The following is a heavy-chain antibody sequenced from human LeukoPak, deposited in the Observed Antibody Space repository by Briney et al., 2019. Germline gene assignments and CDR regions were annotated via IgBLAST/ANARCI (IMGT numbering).Heavy chain of an antibody. J-gene: IGHJ5*02. D-gene: IGHD1-7*01. V-gene: IGHV4-4*09. CDR2: IYTSGST. Sequence: SETLSLTCTVSGGSISSYYWSWIRQPPGKGLEWIGYIYTSGSTNYNPSLKSRVTISVDTSKNQFSLKLSSVAAADTAVYYCARNFRTGTSHWFDPWGQGTLVTVSS. CDR1: GGSISSYY. CDR3: ARNFRTGTSHWFDP.